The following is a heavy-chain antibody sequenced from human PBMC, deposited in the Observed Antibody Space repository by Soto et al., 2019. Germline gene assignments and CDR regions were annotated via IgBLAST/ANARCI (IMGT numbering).Heavy chain of an antibody. CDR1: GGSTHTNY. J-gene: IGHJ4*02. Sequence: SETLSLTCTISGGSTHTNYWSWIRLPPGKGLEWIGYIFYSGSTNYNPSFKSRVSISIDTSKNQFSLKLSSVIAADTAIYYCARGGWSHDSWGQGTLVTVSS. CDR2: IFYSGST. D-gene: IGHD2-15*01. CDR3: ARGGWSHDS. V-gene: IGHV4-59*01.